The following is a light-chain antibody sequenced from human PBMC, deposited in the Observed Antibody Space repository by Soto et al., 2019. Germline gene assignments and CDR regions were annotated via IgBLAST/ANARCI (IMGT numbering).Light chain of an antibody. J-gene: IGKJ1*01. CDR2: DAS. CDR1: QSLSRW. Sequence: DIQMTQSPSTLSASVGDRFTMSCRASQSLSRWLAWYQQKPGKAPKLLIYDASSLKSGVPSRFSGSGSGTEFTLTISSLQPDDFATYYCQQYYSYPWTFGQGTKVDI. V-gene: IGKV1-5*01. CDR3: QQYYSYPWT.